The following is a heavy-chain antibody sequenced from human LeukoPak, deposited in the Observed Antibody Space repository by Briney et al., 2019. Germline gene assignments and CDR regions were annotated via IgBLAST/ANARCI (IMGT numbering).Heavy chain of an antibody. CDR3: AREGTGSHSGREYYFDY. Sequence: SETLSLTCTVSGASISSTSYYWGWIRQPPGKGLEWIGSTYYRGTTYYNPSLKSRVTISVDTSKNQFSLQLSSVTAADTAVYYCAREGTGSHSGREYYFDYWGQGTLVTVSS. D-gene: IGHD5-12*01. J-gene: IGHJ4*02. CDR1: GASISSTSYY. V-gene: IGHV4-39*07. CDR2: TYYRGTT.